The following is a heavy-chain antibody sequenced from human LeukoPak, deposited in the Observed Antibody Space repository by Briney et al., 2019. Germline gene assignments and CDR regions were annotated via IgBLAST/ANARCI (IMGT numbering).Heavy chain of an antibody. CDR2: INHSGST. D-gene: IGHD3-3*01. V-gene: IGHV4-34*01. Sequence: SETLSLTCAVYGGSFSGYYWSWIRQPPGKGLEWIGEINHSGSTNYNPSLKSRVTISVDTSKNQFSLKLSSVTAADTAVYYCARGAQLRFLEWLLGDYFDYWGQGTLVPVSS. CDR3: ARGAQLRFLEWLLGDYFDY. J-gene: IGHJ4*02. CDR1: GGSFSGYY.